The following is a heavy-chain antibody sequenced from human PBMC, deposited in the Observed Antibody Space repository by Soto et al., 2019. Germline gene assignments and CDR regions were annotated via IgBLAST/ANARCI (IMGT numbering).Heavy chain of an antibody. CDR3: SGCSGGACHQHYGMDV. J-gene: IGHJ6*02. D-gene: IGHD2-15*01. V-gene: IGHV3-21*01. CDR1: GFPFSSCT. Sequence: EVHLVESGGGLVKPGGSLRLSCAVSGFPFSSCTMNWVSQAPGKGLEWVSSISPSTSHIYYADSVKGRFTISRDNAKNSLFLQMNSLRDEDTAVYYCSGCSGGACHQHYGMDVWGQGTTVTVSS. CDR2: ISPSTSHI.